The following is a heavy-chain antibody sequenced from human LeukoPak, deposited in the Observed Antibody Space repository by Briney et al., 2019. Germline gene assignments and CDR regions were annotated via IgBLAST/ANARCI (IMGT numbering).Heavy chain of an antibody. CDR1: GFTFSDYY. CDR2: IGGSGTTI. CDR3: ARFAGSGSYYIDY. J-gene: IGHJ4*02. V-gene: IGHV3-11*01. D-gene: IGHD3-10*01. Sequence: GGSLRLSCAASGFTFSDYYMSWIRQAPGKGLEWVSYIGGSGTTIFYAHSVKGRFTISRDNAKDSLYLQMNSLRAEDTAVYYCARFAGSGSYYIDYWGQGTLITVSS.